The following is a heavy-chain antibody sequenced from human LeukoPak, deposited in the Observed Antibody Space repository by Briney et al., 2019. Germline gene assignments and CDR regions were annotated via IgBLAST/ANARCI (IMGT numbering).Heavy chain of an antibody. CDR3: ARAPPRGSYYRGYFDY. J-gene: IGHJ4*02. CDR2: IYYSGST. V-gene: IGHV4-39*07. Sequence: WETLSLTCTVSGGFISSSSYYWGWIRQPPGKGLEWIGSIYYSGSTYYNPSLKSRVTISVDTSKNQFSLNLSSVTAADTAVYYCARAPPRGSYYRGYFDYWGQGTLVTVSS. D-gene: IGHD3-10*01. CDR1: GGFISSSSYY.